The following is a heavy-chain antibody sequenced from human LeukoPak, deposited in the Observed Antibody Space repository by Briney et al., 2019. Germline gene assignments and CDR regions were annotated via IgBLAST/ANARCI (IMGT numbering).Heavy chain of an antibody. CDR3: VRTPPNWGFDY. J-gene: IGHJ4*02. V-gene: IGHV1-8*01. CDR2: MSPNSGDT. Sequence: SVKVSCKASGYTFTTHDINWVRQATGQGLEWLGWMSPNSGDTGYAQKFQGGVTMTSDSSISTAYMELSSLRSEDTAIYYCVRTPPNWGFDYWGQGTLVTVSS. CDR1: GYTFTTHD. D-gene: IGHD7-27*01.